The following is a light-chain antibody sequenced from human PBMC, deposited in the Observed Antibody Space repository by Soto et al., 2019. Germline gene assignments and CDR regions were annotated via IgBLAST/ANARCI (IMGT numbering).Light chain of an antibody. CDR2: WAS. V-gene: IGKV4-1*01. J-gene: IGKJ1*01. Sequence: DIEMTQSPDSLAVSLGERATINCESSQSVLYSSNNKNYLAWYQQKPGQPPKLLIYWASTRESGVPDRFSGSGSGTDFTLTISSLQAEDVAVYYCQQYYSTPVTFGQGTKVDIK. CDR3: QQYYSTPVT. CDR1: QSVLYSSNNKNY.